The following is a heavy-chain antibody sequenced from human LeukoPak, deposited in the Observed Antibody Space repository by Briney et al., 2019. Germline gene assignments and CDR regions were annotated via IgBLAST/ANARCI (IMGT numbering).Heavy chain of an antibody. CDR2: IYHSGST. D-gene: IGHD6-13*01. CDR3: ARELAGYSSSKPFDY. CDR1: GGSISSSNW. J-gene: IGHJ4*02. Sequence: PSGTLSLTCAVSGGSISSSNWWSWVRQPPGKGLEWIGEIYHSGSTNYNPSLKSRVTISVDKSRNQFSLKLSSVTAADTAVYYCARELAGYSSSKPFDYWGQGTLVTVSS. V-gene: IGHV4-4*02.